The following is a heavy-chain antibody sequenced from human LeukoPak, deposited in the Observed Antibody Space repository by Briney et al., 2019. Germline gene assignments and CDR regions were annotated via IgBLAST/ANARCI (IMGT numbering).Heavy chain of an antibody. CDR2: INPRGGTT. CDR1: GYTFTNYY. V-gene: IGHV1-46*01. CDR3: ARELGGIDIRPKSGTFDY. D-gene: IGHD1-1*01. Sequence: GASVKVSCKASGYTFTNYYVHWVRQAPGQGPEWMGIINPRGGTTVYAQKFRGRVTLTRDTSTNTVYMELSSLTPEDTAVFYCARELGGIDIRPKSGTFDYWGQGTLVTVSS. J-gene: IGHJ4*02.